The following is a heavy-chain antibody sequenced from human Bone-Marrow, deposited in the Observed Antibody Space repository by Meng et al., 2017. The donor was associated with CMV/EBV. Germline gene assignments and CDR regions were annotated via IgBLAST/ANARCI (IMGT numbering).Heavy chain of an antibody. Sequence: SVKVSCKASGGTFSSYTISWVRQAPGQGLEWMGRIIPILGIANYAQKFQGRVTITADKSTSTAYMELSSLRSEDTAVYYCAIVRGDKPQKYYYHYYGMDVWGQGNTVSVSS. CDR2: IIPILGIA. CDR1: GGTFSSYT. CDR3: AIVRGDKPQKYYYHYYGMDV. J-gene: IGHJ6*02. D-gene: IGHD2-21*02. V-gene: IGHV1-69*02.